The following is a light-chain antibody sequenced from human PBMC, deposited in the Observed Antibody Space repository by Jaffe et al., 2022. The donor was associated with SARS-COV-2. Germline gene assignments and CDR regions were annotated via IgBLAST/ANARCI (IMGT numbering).Light chain of an antibody. J-gene: IGLJ1*01. CDR1: TSDIGSNY. V-gene: IGLV1-47*01. Sequence: QSVLTQPPSASGTPGQRVTITCSGSTSDIGSNYVYWYQQLPGTAPKLLIYRNSQRPSGVPDRFSGSKSGTSASLVISGLRSEDEADYYCAARDDSQVGVFGTGTRVTVL. CDR2: RNS. CDR3: AARDDSQVGV.